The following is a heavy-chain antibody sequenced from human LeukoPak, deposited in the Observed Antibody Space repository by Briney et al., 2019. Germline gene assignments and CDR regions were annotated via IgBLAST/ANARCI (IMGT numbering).Heavy chain of an antibody. Sequence: PSQTLSLTCTVSGGSISSGSYYWSWIRQPAGKGLEWIGRIYTSGSTNYNPSLKSRVTMSLDTSKNQFSLKLSSVTAADTAVYYCGRARAPNVWGQGTLVTVSS. V-gene: IGHV4-61*02. CDR3: GRARAPNV. CDR1: GGSISSGSYY. J-gene: IGHJ4*02. CDR2: IYTSGST.